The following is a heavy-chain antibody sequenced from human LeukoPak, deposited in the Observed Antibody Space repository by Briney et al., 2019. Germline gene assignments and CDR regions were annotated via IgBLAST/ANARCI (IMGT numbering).Heavy chain of an antibody. D-gene: IGHD1-26*01. CDR2: ISAYNGNT. V-gene: IGHV1-18*01. CDR3: ARASAVGGRDYYFDY. J-gene: IGHJ4*02. CDR1: GYTFTSYG. Sequence: AASVKVSCKASGYTFTSYGISWVRQAPGQGLEWMGWISAYNGNTNHAQKLQGRVTMTTDTSTSTAYMELRSLRSDDTAVYYCARASAVGGRDYYFDYWGQGTLVTVSS.